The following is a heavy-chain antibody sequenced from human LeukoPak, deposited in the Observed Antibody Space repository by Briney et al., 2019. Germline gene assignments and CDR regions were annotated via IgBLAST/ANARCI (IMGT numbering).Heavy chain of an antibody. J-gene: IGHJ4*02. V-gene: IGHV3-48*03. Sequence: GGSLRLSCAASGFTFSSFEMNWVRQAPGKGLEWVSYISSGGSTRYYADSVKGRFTISRDSAKNSLYLQMNSLRAEDTAVYYWAREGGWTFDYWGQGTLVTVSS. CDR3: AREGGWTFDY. CDR2: ISSGGSTR. D-gene: IGHD2-15*01. CDR1: GFTFSSFE.